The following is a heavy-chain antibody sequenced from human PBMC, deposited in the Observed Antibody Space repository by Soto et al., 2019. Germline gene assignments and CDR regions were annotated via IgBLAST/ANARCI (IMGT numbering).Heavy chain of an antibody. D-gene: IGHD3-10*01. Sequence: SETLSLTCAVYGGSGGSFSGYYWSWIRQPPGKGLEWIGEINHSGSTNYNPSLKSRVTISVDTSKNQFSLKLSSVTAADTAVYYCARDKVERFGELLPFPGASGNYYYGMDVWGQGTTVTVSS. J-gene: IGHJ6*02. CDR3: ARDKVERFGELLPFPGASGNYYYGMDV. CDR2: INHSGST. V-gene: IGHV4-34*01. CDR1: GGSGGSFSGYY.